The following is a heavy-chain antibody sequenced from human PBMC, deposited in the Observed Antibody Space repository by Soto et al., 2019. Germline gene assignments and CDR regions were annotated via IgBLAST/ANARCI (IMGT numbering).Heavy chain of an antibody. CDR3: ARRGGGVVLAATTPFDY. J-gene: IGHJ4*02. CDR2: IYHSGST. CDR1: SGSITTANW. Sequence: QVPLQESGPRLVRPSGTLSLTCTVSSGSITTANWWSWVRQPPGRGPEWIGEIYHSGSTNYNLSLKSRVTLSGDKSKNQFSLRLSSVTAADTAMYYCARRGGGVVLAATTPFDYWGQGTLVTVSS. V-gene: IGHV4-4*02. D-gene: IGHD2-15*01.